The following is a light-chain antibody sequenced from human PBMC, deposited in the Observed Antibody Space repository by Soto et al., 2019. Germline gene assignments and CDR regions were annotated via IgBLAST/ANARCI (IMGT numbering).Light chain of an antibody. CDR1: SSNIGSNT. Sequence: QSVLTQPPSASGTPGQRVTISCSGSSSNIGSNTVNWYQQLPGTAPKLLMYSNKHRPSGVPDRFSGSKSGASASLANSGLQSEDEADYYCAAWDDSLNAVVFGGGTQLTVL. V-gene: IGLV1-44*01. J-gene: IGLJ3*02. CDR3: AAWDDSLNAVV. CDR2: SNK.